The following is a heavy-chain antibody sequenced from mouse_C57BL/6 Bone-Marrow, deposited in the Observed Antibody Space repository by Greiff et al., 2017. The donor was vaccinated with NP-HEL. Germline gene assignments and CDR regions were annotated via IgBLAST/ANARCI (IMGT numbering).Heavy chain of an antibody. J-gene: IGHJ2*01. Sequence: QVQLQQPGAELVKPGASVKLSCKASGYTFTSYWMQWVKQRPGQGLEWIGEIDPSDSYTNYNQKFKGKATLTVDTSSSTAYMQLSSLTSEDSAVYYCARSENYGSSSYYFDYWGQGTTLTVSS. CDR3: ARSENYGSSSYYFDY. D-gene: IGHD1-1*01. V-gene: IGHV1-50*01. CDR1: GYTFTSYW. CDR2: IDPSDSYT.